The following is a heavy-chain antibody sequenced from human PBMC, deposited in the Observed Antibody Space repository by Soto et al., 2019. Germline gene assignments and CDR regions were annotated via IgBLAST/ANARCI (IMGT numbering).Heavy chain of an antibody. CDR1: GGTFSSYA. Sequence: SVKVSCKASGGTFSSYAISWVRQAPGQGLEWMGGIIPIFGTANYAQKFQGRVTITADESTSTAYMELSSLRSEDTAVYYCARARGAYCGGDCFPFDAFDIWGQGTMVTVS. D-gene: IGHD2-21*02. CDR3: ARARGAYCGGDCFPFDAFDI. CDR2: IIPIFGTA. J-gene: IGHJ3*02. V-gene: IGHV1-69*13.